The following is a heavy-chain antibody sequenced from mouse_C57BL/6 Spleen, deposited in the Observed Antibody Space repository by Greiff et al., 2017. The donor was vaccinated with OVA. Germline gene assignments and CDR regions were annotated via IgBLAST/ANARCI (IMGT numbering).Heavy chain of an antibody. CDR1: GYPFTSYW. CDR3: ARVDYSGLGQGY. J-gene: IGHJ2*01. CDR2: IDPSDSYT. V-gene: IGHV1-69*01. Sequence: QVQLQQPGAALVMPGASVKLSCTASGYPFTSYWMPWVQQRPGQGLEWIGEIDPSDSYTNYTQKFKGKSTLTVDKSSSTAYMQLSSLTSEDSAVYYCARVDYSGLGQGYWGQGTTLTVSS. D-gene: IGHD4-1*01.